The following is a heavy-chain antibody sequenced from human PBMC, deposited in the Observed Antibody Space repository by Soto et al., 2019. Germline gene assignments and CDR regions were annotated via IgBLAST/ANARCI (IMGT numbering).Heavy chain of an antibody. D-gene: IGHD3-3*01. CDR2: ISAHNGNV. CDR1: GYSFTTHG. CDR3: ARAGQDYFWTSYYKYAQHTYNWFDP. Sequence: GASVTVSCKASGYSFTTHGIAWVRQVPGQGLEWMGWISAHNGNVKYAQKFQGRVTMTTDTSTSTAYLDLRSLRSDDTAVYYCARAGQDYFWTSYYKYAQHTYNWFDPWGQGTLVTVSS. J-gene: IGHJ5*02. V-gene: IGHV1-18*01.